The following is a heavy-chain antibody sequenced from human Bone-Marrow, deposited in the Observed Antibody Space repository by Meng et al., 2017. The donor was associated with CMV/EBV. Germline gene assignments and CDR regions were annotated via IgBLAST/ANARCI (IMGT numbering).Heavy chain of an antibody. J-gene: IGHJ6*02. CDR3: ARERFQLLLSIYYYYGMAV. Sequence: ASVKVSCKASGYTFTNYGIGWVRQAPGQGLEWMGWISAYNGNTNYAQKLQGRVTMTTDTSTSTAYMELRSLRSDDTAVYYCARERFQLLLSIYYYYGMAVWGPGPTVTGSS. CDR2: ISAYNGNT. CDR1: GYTFTNYG. V-gene: IGHV1-18*01. D-gene: IGHD2-2*01.